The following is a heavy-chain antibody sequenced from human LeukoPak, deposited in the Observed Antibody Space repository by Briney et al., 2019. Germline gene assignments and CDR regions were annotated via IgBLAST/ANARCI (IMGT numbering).Heavy chain of an antibody. D-gene: IGHD2-2*02. CDR1: GFTFNSCV. J-gene: IGHJ4*02. V-gene: IGHV3-23*01. CDR2: ISGSGGST. CDR3: AKSPIVVVPAAICF. Sequence: GGSLTLSCAASGFTFNSCVMSRVRQAPGKGLEWVSAISGSGGSTYYADSVKGRFTISRDNSKNTLYLQMNSLRAEDTAVYYCAKSPIVVVPAAICFWGQGTLVPVSS.